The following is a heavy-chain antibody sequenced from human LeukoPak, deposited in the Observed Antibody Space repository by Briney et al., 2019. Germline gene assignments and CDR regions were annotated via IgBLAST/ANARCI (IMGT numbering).Heavy chain of an antibody. D-gene: IGHD6-19*01. CDR2: ISSSSSYI. V-gene: IGHV3-21*01. J-gene: IGHJ4*02. CDR1: GFTFSSYS. Sequence: GGSLRLSCAACGFTFSSYSMNWVRQAPGKGLEWVSSISSSSSYIYYADSVKGRFTISRDNAKNSLYLQMNSLRAEDTAVYYCARLAVAGPFDYWGQGTLVTVSS. CDR3: ARLAVAGPFDY.